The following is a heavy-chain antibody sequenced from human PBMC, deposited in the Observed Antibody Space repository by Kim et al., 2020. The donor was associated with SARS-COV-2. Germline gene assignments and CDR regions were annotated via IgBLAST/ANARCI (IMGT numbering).Heavy chain of an antibody. D-gene: IGHD2-2*01. CDR2: ISGSGGST. Sequence: GGSLRLSCAASGFTFSSYAMSWVRQAPGKGLEWVSAISGSGGSTYYADSVKGRFTISRDNSKNTLYLQMNSLRAEDTAVYYCAKDRGYCSSTSCYEKGKYYYYGMDVWGQGTTVTVSS. J-gene: IGHJ6*02. CDR3: AKDRGYCSSTSCYEKGKYYYYGMDV. CDR1: GFTFSSYA. V-gene: IGHV3-23*01.